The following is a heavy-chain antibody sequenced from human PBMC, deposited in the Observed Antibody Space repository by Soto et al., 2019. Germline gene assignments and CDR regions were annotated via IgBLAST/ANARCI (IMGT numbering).Heavy chain of an antibody. CDR2: IYYSGST. J-gene: IGHJ5*02. CDR3: ATNYCSSTSCYFFFDP. Sequence: QVQLQESGPGLVKPSQTLSLTCTVSGGSISSGGYYWSWIRQHPGKGLEWIGYIYYSGSTYYNPSLKSRVTISVDTSKNQFSLKLSSVTAADTAVYYCATNYCSSTSCYFFFDPWGQGTLVTVSS. D-gene: IGHD2-2*01. V-gene: IGHV4-31*03. CDR1: GGSISSGGYY.